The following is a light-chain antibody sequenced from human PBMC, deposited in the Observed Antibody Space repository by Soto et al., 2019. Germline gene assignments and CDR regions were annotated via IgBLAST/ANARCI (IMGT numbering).Light chain of an antibody. CDR3: SSFTSRSTL. J-gene: IGLJ2*01. Sequence: QSALTQPASVSGSPGQSVTISCTGTSSDVGGYNYVSWYQQHPGKAPKLMIYDVSNRPSGVSNRFSGSKSGNTASLTISGLQDEGEADYYCSSFTSRSTLFGGGTKLTVL. CDR2: DVS. V-gene: IGLV2-14*01. CDR1: SSDVGGYNY.